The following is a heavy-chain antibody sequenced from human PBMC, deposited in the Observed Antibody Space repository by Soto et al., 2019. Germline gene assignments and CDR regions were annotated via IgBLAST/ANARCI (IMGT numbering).Heavy chain of an antibody. CDR3: ARSGTTHAYYYYYMDV. Sequence: SETLSLTCTVSGGSISSYYWSWIRQPTGKGLEWIGYIYYSGSTNYNPSLKSRVTISVDTSKNQFSLKLSSVTAADTAVYYCARSGTTHAYYYYYMDVWGKGTTVTVSS. D-gene: IGHD1-1*01. V-gene: IGHV4-59*01. J-gene: IGHJ6*03. CDR2: IYYSGST. CDR1: GGSISSYY.